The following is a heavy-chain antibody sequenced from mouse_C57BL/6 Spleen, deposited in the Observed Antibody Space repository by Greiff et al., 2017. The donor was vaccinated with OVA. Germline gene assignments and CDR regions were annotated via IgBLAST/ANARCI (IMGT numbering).Heavy chain of an antibody. J-gene: IGHJ1*03. CDR1: GYTFTDYY. D-gene: IGHD2-2*01. V-gene: IGHV1-26*01. Sequence: EVQLQQSGPELVKPGASVKISCKASGYTFTDYYMNWVKQSHGKSLEWIGDINPNNGGTSYNQKFKGKATLTVDKSSSTAYMELRSLTSEDSAVYYCARRGGYDGYFDVWGTGTTVTVSS. CDR3: ARRGGYDGYFDV. CDR2: INPNNGGT.